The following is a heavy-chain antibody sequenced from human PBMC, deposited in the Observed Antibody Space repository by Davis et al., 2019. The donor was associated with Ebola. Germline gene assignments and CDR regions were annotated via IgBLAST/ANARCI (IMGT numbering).Heavy chain of an antibody. Sequence: GESLKISCAASGFTFSSYAMSWVRQAPGKGLEWVSAISGSGGSTYYADSVKGRFTISRDNSKNTLYLQMNSLRAEDTAVYYCASRYCSSTSCYLAWDYYYGMDVWGQGTTVTVSS. CDR1: GFTFSSYA. CDR2: ISGSGGST. D-gene: IGHD2-2*01. V-gene: IGHV3-23*01. CDR3: ASRYCSSTSCYLAWDYYYGMDV. J-gene: IGHJ6*02.